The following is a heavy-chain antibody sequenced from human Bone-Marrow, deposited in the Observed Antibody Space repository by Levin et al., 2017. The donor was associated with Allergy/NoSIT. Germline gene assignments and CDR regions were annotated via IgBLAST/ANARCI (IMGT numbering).Heavy chain of an antibody. CDR1: GGTFSSYT. D-gene: IGHD2-2*01. CDR2: IIPILGIA. Sequence: KISCKASGGTFSSYTISWVRQAPGQGLEWMGRIIPILGIANYAQKFQGRVTITADKSTSTAYMELSSLRSEDTAVYYCARAHIVVVPAAHINYYYYGMDVWGQGTTVTVSS. J-gene: IGHJ6*02. V-gene: IGHV1-69*02. CDR3: ARAHIVVVPAAHINYYYYGMDV.